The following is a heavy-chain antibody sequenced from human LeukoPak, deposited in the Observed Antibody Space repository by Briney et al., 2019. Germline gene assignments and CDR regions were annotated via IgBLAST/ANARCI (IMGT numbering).Heavy chain of an antibody. Sequence: SVKVSCKASGGTFSSYAISWVRQAPGQGLEWMGGIIPIFGTANYAQKFQGRVTMTRDMSTSTVYMELSSLRSEDTAVYYCASLTMVRGDDYWGQGTLVTVSS. D-gene: IGHD3-10*01. CDR2: IIPIFGTA. V-gene: IGHV1-69*05. CDR1: GGTFSSYA. CDR3: ASLTMVRGDDY. J-gene: IGHJ4*02.